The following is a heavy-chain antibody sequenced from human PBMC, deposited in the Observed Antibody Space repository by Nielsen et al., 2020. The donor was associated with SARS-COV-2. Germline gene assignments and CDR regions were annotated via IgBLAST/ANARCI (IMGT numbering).Heavy chain of an antibody. V-gene: IGHV1-69*06. Sequence: SVKVSCKASGGTFSSYAISWVRQAPGQGLEWMGGIIPIFGTANYAQKFRGRVTITADKSTSTAYMELSSLRSEDTAVYYCARESVYDSSGYYRPDAFDIWGQGTMVTVSS. CDR1: GGTFSSYA. D-gene: IGHD3-22*01. J-gene: IGHJ3*02. CDR3: ARESVYDSSGYYRPDAFDI. CDR2: IIPIFGTA.